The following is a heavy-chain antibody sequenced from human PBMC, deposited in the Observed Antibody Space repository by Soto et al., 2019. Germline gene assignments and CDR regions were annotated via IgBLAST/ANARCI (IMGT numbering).Heavy chain of an antibody. CDR3: VKWNGYGDY. J-gene: IGHJ4*02. D-gene: IGHD1-1*01. CDR2: FSGGSGTT. V-gene: IGHV3-23*01. Sequence: GSLRLSCVVSGFTFTNYGVTWVRQAPGKGLQWVSGFSGGSGTTHYRDSVKGRFTISRDDSKSTVYLQMNSLGVDDTAVYYCVKWNGYGDYWGQGTLVTVSS. CDR1: GFTFTNYG.